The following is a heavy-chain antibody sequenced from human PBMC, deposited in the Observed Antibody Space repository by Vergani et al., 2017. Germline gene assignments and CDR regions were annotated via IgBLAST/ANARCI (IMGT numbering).Heavy chain of an antibody. CDR2: IYTSGST. Sequence: QVQLQESGPGLLKPSETLSLTCAVYGGSFSGYYWSWIRQPAGKGLEWIGRIYTSGSTNYNPSLKSRVTISVDTSKNQFSLKLSSVTAADTAVYYCARGPGYYYYYGMDVWGQGTTVTVSS. J-gene: IGHJ6*02. V-gene: IGHV4-4*07. CDR1: GGSFSGYY. CDR3: ARGPGYYYYYGMDV.